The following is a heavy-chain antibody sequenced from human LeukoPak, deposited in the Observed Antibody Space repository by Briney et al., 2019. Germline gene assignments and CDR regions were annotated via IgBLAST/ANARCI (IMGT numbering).Heavy chain of an antibody. CDR3: ARSGTGAPLDY. CDR1: GGTFSSYA. CDR2: IIPIFGTA. V-gene: IGHV1-69*06. D-gene: IGHD6-13*01. J-gene: IGHJ4*02. Sequence: SVKVSGKASGGTFSSYAISWVRQAPGQGLEWMGGIIPIFGTANYAQKFQGRVTITADKSTSTAYMELSSLRSEDTAVYYCARSGTGAPLDYWGQGTLVTVSS.